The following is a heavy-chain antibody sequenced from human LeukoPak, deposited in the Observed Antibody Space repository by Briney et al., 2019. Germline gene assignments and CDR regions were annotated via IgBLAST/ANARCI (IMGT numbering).Heavy chain of an antibody. J-gene: IGHJ4*02. D-gene: IGHD3-16*02. Sequence: ASVKVSCKASGYTFTSYGISWVRQAPGQGLEWMGWISAYNGNTNYAQKLQGRVTMTADTSTSTAYMELRSLRSDDTAVYYCARVCSRYYDYVWGSYPFDYWGQGTLVTVSS. CDR2: ISAYNGNT. V-gene: IGHV1-18*01. CDR3: ARVCSRYYDYVWGSYPFDY. CDR1: GYTFTSYG.